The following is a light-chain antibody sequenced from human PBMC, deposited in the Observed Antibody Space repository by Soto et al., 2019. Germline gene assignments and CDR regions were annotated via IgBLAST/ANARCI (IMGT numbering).Light chain of an antibody. CDR3: QQASSFPLT. J-gene: IGKJ5*01. Sequence: DIQMTQSPSSVSASVGDRVTITCRASQDISSWLAWYQQKPGKAPKLLIYAASSLQSGVPSRFSGRSSGTDFGLTISRLQPEDFAAYECQQASSFPLTIGQGTRLEIK. V-gene: IGKV1-12*01. CDR2: AAS. CDR1: QDISSW.